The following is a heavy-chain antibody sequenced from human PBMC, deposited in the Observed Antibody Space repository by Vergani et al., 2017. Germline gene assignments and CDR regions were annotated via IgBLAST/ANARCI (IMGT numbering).Heavy chain of an antibody. CDR2: IDRTGRT. V-gene: IGHV4-38-2*02. J-gene: IGHJ3*02. D-gene: IGHD2-21*02. Sequence: QVQLQESGPRLVKPSETLSLICSVSGYSISSGYFWGWIRQSPGKGLEWLGTIDRTGRTHLSPSLKSRLTISVDTTKNQFSLRLTSATAADTAVYYCARSLRDSGDWTTYAFDIWGQGTVVTVSS. CDR1: GYSISSGYF. CDR3: ARSLRDSGDWTTYAFDI.